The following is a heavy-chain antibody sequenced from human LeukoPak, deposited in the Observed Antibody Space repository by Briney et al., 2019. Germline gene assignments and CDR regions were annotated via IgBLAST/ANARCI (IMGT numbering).Heavy chain of an antibody. V-gene: IGHV1-46*01. D-gene: IGHD2-2*01. CDR3: ARDLGRYCSSTSCYSSFVGNYYYYGMDV. CDR1: GYTFTSYY. CDR2: INPSGGST. Sequence: GASVKVSCKASGYTFTSYYMHWVRQAPGQGLEWMGIINPSGGSTSYAQKFQGRVTMTRDTSTSTVYMELRSLRSDDTAVYYCARDLGRYCSSTSCYSSFVGNYYYYGMDVWGQGTTVTVSS. J-gene: IGHJ6*02.